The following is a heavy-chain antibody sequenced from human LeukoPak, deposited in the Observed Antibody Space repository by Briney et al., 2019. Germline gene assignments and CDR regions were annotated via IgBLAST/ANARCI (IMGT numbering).Heavy chain of an antibody. Sequence: PGGSLRLSCAASGFIFDDFSMFWVRQAPGKGLEGASRITWHGRSTAYADSVRGRFSISRDNARNSLYLQMNSLRPEDTAFYYCTKATTRRVPAARIDSWGQGTLVTVSS. CDR2: ITWHGRST. CDR1: GFIFDDFS. V-gene: IGHV3-9*01. D-gene: IGHD6-13*01. J-gene: IGHJ4*02. CDR3: TKATTRRVPAARIDS.